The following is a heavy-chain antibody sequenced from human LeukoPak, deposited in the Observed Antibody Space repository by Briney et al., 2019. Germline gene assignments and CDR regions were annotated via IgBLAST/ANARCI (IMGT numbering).Heavy chain of an antibody. D-gene: IGHD6-19*01. CDR1: GFTFSSYS. V-gene: IGHV3-74*01. J-gene: IGHJ4*02. Sequence: PGGSLRLSCAASGFTFSSYSMFWVRQAPGKGLVWVSRINGDGSGTNYADSVKGRFTISTDNAKNTLFLQMNSLRAEDTAVYYCARASSGWSIDYWGQGTLVTVSS. CDR3: ARASSGWSIDY. CDR2: INGDGSGT.